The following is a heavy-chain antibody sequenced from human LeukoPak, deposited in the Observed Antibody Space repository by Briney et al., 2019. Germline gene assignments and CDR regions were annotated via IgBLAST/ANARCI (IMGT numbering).Heavy chain of an antibody. Sequence: GGSLRLSCAASGFTFSDYYMSWIRQAPGKGLEWVSYISSSGSTIYYADSVKGRFTISRDNAKNSLYLQMNSLRAEDTAVYYCARYVVVVAATPWFDPWGQGTLVTVSS. CDR1: GFTFSDYY. CDR3: ARYVVVVAATPWFDP. D-gene: IGHD2-15*01. CDR2: ISSSGSTI. V-gene: IGHV3-11*04. J-gene: IGHJ5*02.